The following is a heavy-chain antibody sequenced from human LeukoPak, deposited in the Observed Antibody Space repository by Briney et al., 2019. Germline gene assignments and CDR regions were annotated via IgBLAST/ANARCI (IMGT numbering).Heavy chain of an antibody. D-gene: IGHD5-18*01. CDR2: INTAVGNP. CDR3: ASRTYTYGLSP. Sequence: ASVKVSCKASGYTLTTYAMNWVRQAPGQGREWMGYINTAVGNPTYAQDFTGRFLFSVNTSVSTAYLQITNLPAEDTALYYCASRTYTYGLSPWGQGTLVTVSS. J-gene: IGHJ5*02. CDR1: GYTLTTYA. V-gene: IGHV7-4-1*02.